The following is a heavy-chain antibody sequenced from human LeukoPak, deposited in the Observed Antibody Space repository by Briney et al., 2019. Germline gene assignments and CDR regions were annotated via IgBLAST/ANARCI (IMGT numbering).Heavy chain of an antibody. J-gene: IGHJ4*02. Sequence: ASVKVSCKASGYTFTGYYMHWVRQAPGQGLEWMGRINPNSGGTNYAQKFQGRVTMTRDTSISTAYMELSRLRSDDTAVYYCARDLRADERLFGYWGQGTLVTVSS. CDR2: INPNSGGT. CDR1: GYTFTGYY. CDR3: ARDLRADERLFGY. D-gene: IGHD3-3*01. V-gene: IGHV1-2*06.